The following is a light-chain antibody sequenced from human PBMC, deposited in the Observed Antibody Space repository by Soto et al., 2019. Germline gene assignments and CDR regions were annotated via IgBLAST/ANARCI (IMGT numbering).Light chain of an antibody. Sequence: DIVLTQSPLSLPVTPGEPASISCRASQSLLQSNGYNYLAWFLQKPGQSPQLLIYLASTRASGVPDRFSGSGAGTDLTLKISRVEAEDAGVYYCMQALQTPRTFGGGTKVEI. J-gene: IGKJ4*01. CDR3: MQALQTPRT. CDR2: LAS. V-gene: IGKV2-28*01. CDR1: QSLLQSNGYNY.